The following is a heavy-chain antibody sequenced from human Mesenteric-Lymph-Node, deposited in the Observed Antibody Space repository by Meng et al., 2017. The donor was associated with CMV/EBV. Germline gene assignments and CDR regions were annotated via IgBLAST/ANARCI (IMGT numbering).Heavy chain of an antibody. CDR3: ARRNYDILTGAFDY. CDR1: GDSVTKYA. CDR2: IIPVFGTP. V-gene: IGHV1-69*01. D-gene: IGHD3-9*01. Sequence: SGDSVTKYAITWVRQAPGQGLEWMGGIIPVFGTPNYAQKFQGRVTVTADDSTSTAYMELSGLTSDDTAVYYCARRNYDILTGAFDYWGQGTLVTVSS. J-gene: IGHJ4*02.